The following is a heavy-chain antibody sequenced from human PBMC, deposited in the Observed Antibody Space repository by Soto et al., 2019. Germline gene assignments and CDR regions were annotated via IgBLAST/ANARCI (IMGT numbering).Heavy chain of an antibody. CDR3: GDFGIGIWPCEY. CDR2: IKHRGGAYIT. V-gene: IGHV3-72*01. D-gene: IGHD2-21*01. J-gene: IGHJ4*02. CDR1: GFSFDDHW. Sequence: VHLLESGGGLVQPGGSLRLSCVGSGFSFDDHWMDWVRQAPGKGLEWVGQIKHRGGAYITYYAASVKGRFTISRDDSRNSLYLQMNGLNTEDSAVYYCGDFGIGIWPCEYWGQGILVTVSS.